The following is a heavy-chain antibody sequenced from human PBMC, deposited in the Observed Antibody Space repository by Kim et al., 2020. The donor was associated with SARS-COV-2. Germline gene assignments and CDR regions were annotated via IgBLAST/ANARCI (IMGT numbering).Heavy chain of an antibody. CDR3: AKDQDYDSSGYYYVDAFDI. CDR2: ISGSGGST. Sequence: GGSLRLSCAASGFTFSSYAMSWVRQAPGKGLEWVSAISGSGGSTYYADSVKGRFTISRDNSKNTLYLQMNSLRAEDTAVYYCAKDQDYDSSGYYYVDAFDIWGQGTMVTVSS. V-gene: IGHV3-23*01. CDR1: GFTFSSYA. J-gene: IGHJ3*02. D-gene: IGHD3-22*01.